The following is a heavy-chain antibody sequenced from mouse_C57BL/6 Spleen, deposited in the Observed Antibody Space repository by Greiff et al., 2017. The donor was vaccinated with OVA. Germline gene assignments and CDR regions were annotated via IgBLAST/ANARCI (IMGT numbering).Heavy chain of an antibody. CDR3: ARSHGSSYRDY. Sequence: VQLQQPGAELVKPGASVKLSCKASGYTFTSSWMHWVKQRPGQGLEWIGIIHPNSGSTNYNEKFKSKATLTVDKSSSTAYMQLSSLTSEGSAVYYCARSHGSSYRDYWGKGTTLTVSS. D-gene: IGHD1-1*01. J-gene: IGHJ2*01. V-gene: IGHV1-64*01. CDR1: GYTFTSSW. CDR2: IHPNSGST.